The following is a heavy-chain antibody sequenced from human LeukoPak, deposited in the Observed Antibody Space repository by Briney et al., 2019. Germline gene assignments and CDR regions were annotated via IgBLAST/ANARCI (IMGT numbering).Heavy chain of an antibody. CDR3: ARDLDIVVVPASWFYP. J-gene: IGHJ5*02. V-gene: IGHV3-48*04. CDR2: ISSSSTI. D-gene: IGHD2-2*03. CDR1: GFTFSTYS. Sequence: GGSLRLSCAVSGFTFSTYSMNWVRQAPGKGLEWVSYISSSSTIYYADSVKGRFTISRDDAKNSLSLQMNSLRAEDTAVYYCARDLDIVVVPASWFYPWGQGTLVTVSS.